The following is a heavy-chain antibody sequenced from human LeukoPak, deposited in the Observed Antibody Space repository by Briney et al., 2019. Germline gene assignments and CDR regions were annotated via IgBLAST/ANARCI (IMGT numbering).Heavy chain of an antibody. D-gene: IGHD6-13*01. CDR2: ISGSGGST. V-gene: IGHV3-23*01. Sequence: GGSLRLSCSASGFTFSSYAMSWVRQAPGKGLEWVSAISGSGGSTYYADSVKGRFTISRDNSKNTLYLQMNSRRAEDTAVYYCAQASIAATGIFDYWGQGTPVTVSS. CDR3: AQASIAATGIFDY. CDR1: GFTFSSYA. J-gene: IGHJ4*02.